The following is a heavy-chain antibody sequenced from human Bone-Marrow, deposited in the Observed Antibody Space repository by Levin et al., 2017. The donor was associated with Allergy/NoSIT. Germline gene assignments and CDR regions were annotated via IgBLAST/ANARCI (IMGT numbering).Heavy chain of an antibody. V-gene: IGHV4-59*08. D-gene: IGHD6-13*01. CDR3: ARLDSSSWYGNYYYYYGMDV. Sequence: SETLSLTCTVSGGSISSYYWSWIRQPPGKGLEWIGYIYYSGSTNYNPSLKSRVTISVDTSKNQFSLKLSSVTAADTAVYYCARLDSSSWYGNYYYYYGMDVWGQGTTVTVSS. CDR2: IYYSGST. CDR1: GGSISSYY. J-gene: IGHJ6*02.